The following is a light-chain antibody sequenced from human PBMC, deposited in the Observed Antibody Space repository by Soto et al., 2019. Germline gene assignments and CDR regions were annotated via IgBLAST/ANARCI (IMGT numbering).Light chain of an antibody. Sequence: EIVMTQAPSTLSVSPGQRATLSCRASQSVRSNYLAWYQQKPGQAPRLLIYDASNRATGIPARFSGSGSGTDFTLTISSLEPEDFAVYYCQQRSNWPLTFGRGTKVDIK. CDR2: DAS. J-gene: IGKJ4*01. CDR1: QSVRSNY. V-gene: IGKV3-11*01. CDR3: QQRSNWPLT.